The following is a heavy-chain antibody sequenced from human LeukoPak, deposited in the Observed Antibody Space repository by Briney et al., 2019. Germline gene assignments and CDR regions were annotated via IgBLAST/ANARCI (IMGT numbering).Heavy chain of an antibody. Sequence: GGSLRLSCAASEFTFSNYAMQWVRQAPGNGLEWVSGISASGGSTWYADTVKGRFTISRDTSKNTLYLQMNSLRAEDTAVYYCAKYVSAKGPPYALDVWGQGTRSPSP. CDR2: ISASGGST. D-gene: IGHD3-10*02. V-gene: IGHV3-23*01. CDR3: AKYVSAKGPPYALDV. J-gene: IGHJ6*02. CDR1: EFTFSNYA.